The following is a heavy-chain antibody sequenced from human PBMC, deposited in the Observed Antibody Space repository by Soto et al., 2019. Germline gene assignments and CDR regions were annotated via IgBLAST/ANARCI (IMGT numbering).Heavy chain of an antibody. J-gene: IGHJ4*02. Sequence: ASVKVSCKASGYTFTSYYMHCVRQAPGQGLEWMGIINPSGGSTSYAQKFQGRVTMTRDTSTSTVYMELSSLRSEDTAVYYCARDRSRIAVAGYFDYWGQGTPVTVSS. V-gene: IGHV1-46*01. CDR3: ARDRSRIAVAGYFDY. CDR2: INPSGGST. D-gene: IGHD6-19*01. CDR1: GYTFTSYY.